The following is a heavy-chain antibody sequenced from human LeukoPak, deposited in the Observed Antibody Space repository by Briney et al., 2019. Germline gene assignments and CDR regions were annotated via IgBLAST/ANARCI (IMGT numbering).Heavy chain of an antibody. D-gene: IGHD6-13*01. Sequence: SETLSLTCTVSGGSISSGSYYWSWIRQPAGKGLEWIGRIYTSGSTNYSPSLKSRVTISVDTSKNQFSLKLSSVTAADTAVYYCARTSVGYSSSWYGQWEAFDIWGQGTMVTVSS. J-gene: IGHJ3*02. V-gene: IGHV4-61*02. CDR1: GGSISSGSYY. CDR3: ARTSVGYSSSWYGQWEAFDI. CDR2: IYTSGST.